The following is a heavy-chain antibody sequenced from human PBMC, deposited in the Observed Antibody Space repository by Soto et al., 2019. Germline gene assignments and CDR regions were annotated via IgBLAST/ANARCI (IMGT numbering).Heavy chain of an antibody. CDR1: GFSFSNGW. CDR3: TTDSTQTFCDGGPCYSVQTKLHDS. J-gene: IGHJ4*02. CDR2: IKSKSDGGTT. Sequence: EVQLVESGGGLVKPGGSLRLSCAASGFSFSNGWMSWVRQAPGKGLEWVGRIKSKSDGGTTDYTAPVKGRFTISRDDSKDTLYLQMNSLKTEDKAVYYCTTDSTQTFCDGGPCYSVQTKLHDSWGQGTLVTVSS. V-gene: IGHV3-15*01. D-gene: IGHD2-15*01.